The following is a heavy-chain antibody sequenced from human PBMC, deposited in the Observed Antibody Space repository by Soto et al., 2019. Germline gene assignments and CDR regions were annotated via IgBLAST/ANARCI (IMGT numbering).Heavy chain of an antibody. CDR3: ARVSSSIVVVPDYGMDV. J-gene: IGHJ6*02. CDR2: ISGKNGNT. Sequence: QVQLVQSGVEVKKPGASVKVSCKASGYTFISHGISWVRQAPGQGLEWMGWISGKNGNTNYAQKLQGRVTLTTDTSKGTAYMELRSLRSDDTAVYYCARVSSSIVVVPDYGMDVWGQGTTVTVSS. CDR1: GYTFISHG. V-gene: IGHV1-18*04. D-gene: IGHD2-15*01.